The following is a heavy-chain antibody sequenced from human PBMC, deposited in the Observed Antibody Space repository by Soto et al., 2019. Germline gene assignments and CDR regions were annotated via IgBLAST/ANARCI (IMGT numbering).Heavy chain of an antibody. CDR3: ARLWGWFGDY. V-gene: IGHV4-59*08. Sequence: QVQLQESGPGLVKPSETLSLTCTVSGGSISSYYWSWIRQPPGKGLEWIGYIYYSGSTNYNPSLKSRVTISVDTSKNQFSLKLSSVTAADTAVYYCARLWGWFGDYWGQGTLVTFSS. J-gene: IGHJ4*02. D-gene: IGHD3-10*01. CDR1: GGSISSYY. CDR2: IYYSGST.